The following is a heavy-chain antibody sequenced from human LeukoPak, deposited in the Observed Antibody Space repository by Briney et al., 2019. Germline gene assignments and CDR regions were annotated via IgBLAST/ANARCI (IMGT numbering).Heavy chain of an antibody. D-gene: IGHD1-26*01. V-gene: IGHV1-24*01. CDR3: ATPPLFSGSTGFDI. CDR2: FDPEDGET. CDR1: GYTLTELS. J-gene: IGHJ3*02. Sequence: EASVKVSCKVSGYTLTELSMHWVRQAPGKGLEWMGGFDPEDGETIYAQKFQGRVTMTEDTSTDTAYMELSSLRSEDTAVYYCATPPLFSGSTGFDIWGQGAMVTVSS.